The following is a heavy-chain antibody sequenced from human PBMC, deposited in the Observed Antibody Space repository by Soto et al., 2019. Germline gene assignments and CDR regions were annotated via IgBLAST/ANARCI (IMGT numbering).Heavy chain of an antibody. CDR3: TRQHPLDSSAWYN. CDR1: GYSFTSFW. V-gene: IGHV5-51*01. Sequence: ESLKISCKGSGYSFTSFWIGWVRQMPGKGPEWLGIIYPGDSETRYSPSFQGQVTISADRSISTAYLQWNSLKASDTAIYYCTRQHPLDSSAWYNWGQGTQVTVSS. CDR2: IYPGDSET. D-gene: IGHD6-19*01. J-gene: IGHJ4*02.